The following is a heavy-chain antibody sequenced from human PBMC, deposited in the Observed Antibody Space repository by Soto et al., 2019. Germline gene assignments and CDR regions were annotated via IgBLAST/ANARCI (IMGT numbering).Heavy chain of an antibody. CDR1: GDSVSNEGAA. CDR3: AREPTGFHSAFDS. V-gene: IGHV6-1*01. J-gene: IGHJ4*02. Sequence: PSRTLSPTCAISGDSVSNEGAAWNGIRHSPSRGLEWLGRTYFRKSKWLYDYAVSVRSRITINPDTYKNQFSLHLTSVTPETTSVYFCAREPTGFHSAFDSWGQGNLVTVSS. D-gene: IGHD4-4*01. CDR2: TYFRKSKWLY.